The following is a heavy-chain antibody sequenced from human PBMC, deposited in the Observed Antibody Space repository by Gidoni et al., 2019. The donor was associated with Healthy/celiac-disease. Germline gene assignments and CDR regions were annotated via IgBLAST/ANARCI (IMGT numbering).Heavy chain of an antibody. CDR2: ISYDGSNK. CDR1: GFTFSSYA. Sequence: QVQLVESGGGVVQPGRSLRLSCAASGFTFSSYAMHWVRQAPGKGLGWVAVISYDGSNKYYADSVKGRFTISRDNSKNTLYLQMNSLRAEDTAVYYCAQTSGSYDYYYYYGMDVWGQGTTVTVSS. D-gene: IGHD1-26*01. CDR3: AQTSGSYDYYYYYGMDV. J-gene: IGHJ6*02. V-gene: IGHV3-30-3*01.